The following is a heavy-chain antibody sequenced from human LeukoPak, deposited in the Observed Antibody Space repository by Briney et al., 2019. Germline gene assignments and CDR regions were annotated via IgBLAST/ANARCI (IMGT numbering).Heavy chain of an antibody. Sequence: ASVKVSCKASGYTFTGYYMHWVRQAPGQGLEWMGRINPNSGGTNYAQKFRGRVTMTRDTSISTAYMELSRLRSDDTAVYYCASLGTTVVTFDYWGQGTLVTVSS. J-gene: IGHJ4*02. D-gene: IGHD4-23*01. V-gene: IGHV1-2*06. CDR2: INPNSGGT. CDR1: GYTFTGYY. CDR3: ASLGTTVVTFDY.